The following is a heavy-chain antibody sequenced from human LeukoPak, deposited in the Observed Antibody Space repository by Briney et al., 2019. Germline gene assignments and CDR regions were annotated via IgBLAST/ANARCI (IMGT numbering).Heavy chain of an antibody. CDR1: GFTFSGSA. CDR2: IRGKANSYAT. CDR3: TRHPPYDSSGYYYGYFDY. Sequence: PGGSLRLSCAASGFTFSGSAMHWVRQASGKGLEWVGRIRGKANSYATAYAVSVKGRFTISRDDSKNTAYLQMNSLKTEDTAVYYCTRHPPYDSSGYYYGYFDYWGQGTLVTVSS. V-gene: IGHV3-73*01. D-gene: IGHD3-22*01. J-gene: IGHJ4*02.